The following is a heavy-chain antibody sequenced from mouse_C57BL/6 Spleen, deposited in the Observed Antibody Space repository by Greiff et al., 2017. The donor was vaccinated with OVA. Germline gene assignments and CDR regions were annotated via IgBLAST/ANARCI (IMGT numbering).Heavy chain of an antibody. CDR3: ARDGVYDGYPSWFAY. Sequence: EVKLQESGPGMVKPSQSLSLTCTVTGYSITSGYDWHWIRHFPGNKLEWMGYISYSGSTNYNPSLKSRISITHDTSKNHFFLKLNSVTTEDTATYYCARDGVYDGYPSWFAYWGQGTLVTVSA. CDR1: GYSITSGYD. D-gene: IGHD2-3*01. CDR2: ISYSGST. V-gene: IGHV3-1*01. J-gene: IGHJ3*01.